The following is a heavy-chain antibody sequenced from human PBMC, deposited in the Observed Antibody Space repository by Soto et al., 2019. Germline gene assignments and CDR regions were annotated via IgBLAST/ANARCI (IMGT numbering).Heavy chain of an antibody. Sequence: GGSLRLSCAASGLDFSSDVMNWVRQAPGKGLEWVASISGSGRTTYYEDSVKGRFNISRDNSKNTLYLQLNSLRVEDTALYYCAKSQSGGFFAAFDLWGQGTMVTVSS. V-gene: IGHV3-23*01. CDR1: GLDFSSDV. J-gene: IGHJ3*01. CDR2: ISGSGRTT. CDR3: AKSQSGGFFAAFDL. D-gene: IGHD1-26*01.